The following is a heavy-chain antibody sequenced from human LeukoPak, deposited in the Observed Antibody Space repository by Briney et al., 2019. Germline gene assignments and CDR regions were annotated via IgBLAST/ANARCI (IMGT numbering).Heavy chain of an antibody. CDR3: ARDPATGDAFDI. Sequence: GGSLRLSCAASGFTFKDAWMSWVRQAPGKGLEWVSSISSSSYIYYADSVKGRFTISRDNAKNSLYLQMNSPRAEDTAVYYCARDPATGDAFDIWGQGTMVTVSS. V-gene: IGHV3-69-1*01. D-gene: IGHD1-14*01. J-gene: IGHJ3*02. CDR1: GFTFKDAW. CDR2: ISSSSYI.